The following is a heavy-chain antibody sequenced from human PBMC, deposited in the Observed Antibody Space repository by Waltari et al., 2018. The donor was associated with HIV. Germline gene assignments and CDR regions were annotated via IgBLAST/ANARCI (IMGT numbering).Heavy chain of an antibody. D-gene: IGHD6-13*01. CDR1: GGSISSGGYY. Sequence: QVQLQESGTGLVKPSQTLSFTCIFSGGSISSGGYYWRWISNYPGKGLEWIGYIYYSGSTYYNPSLKSRVTISVDTSKNQFSLKLSSVTAADTAVYYCARDGGYSRWYDAFDIWGQGTMVTVSS. V-gene: IGHV4-31*03. J-gene: IGHJ3*02. CDR3: ARDGGYSRWYDAFDI. CDR2: IYYSGST.